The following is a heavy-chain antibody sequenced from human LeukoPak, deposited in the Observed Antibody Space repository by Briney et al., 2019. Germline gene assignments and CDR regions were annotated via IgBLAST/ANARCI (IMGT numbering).Heavy chain of an antibody. CDR2: ISYDGSNK. J-gene: IGHJ5*01. Sequence: GGSLRLSCAASGFTFSSYGMHWVRQAPGKGLEWVAVISYDGSNKYYADSVKGRFTISRDDSKNTLYLQMNSLRAEDTAVYYCAKDFWQLASWGQGTLVTVSS. D-gene: IGHD2/OR15-2a*01. V-gene: IGHV3-30*18. CDR1: GFTFSSYG. CDR3: AKDFWQLAS.